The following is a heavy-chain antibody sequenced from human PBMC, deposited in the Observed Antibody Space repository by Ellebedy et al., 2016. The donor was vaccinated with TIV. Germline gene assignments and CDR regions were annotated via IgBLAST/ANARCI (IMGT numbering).Heavy chain of an antibody. Sequence: GGSLRLXXAASGFTFSSYWMTWVRQAPGRGLEWVAHINQDGNEGYYVDSVEGRFTISRDNAKNSLYLQMSSLRADDTAVYFCARVPEGYYFYYGLDVWGQGTTVTVSS. CDR1: GFTFSSYW. CDR2: INQDGNEG. J-gene: IGHJ6*02. V-gene: IGHV3-7*01. CDR3: ARVPEGYYFYYGLDV.